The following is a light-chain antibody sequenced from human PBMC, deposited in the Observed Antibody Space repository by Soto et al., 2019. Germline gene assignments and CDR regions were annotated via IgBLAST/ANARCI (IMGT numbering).Light chain of an antibody. J-gene: IGKJ1*01. Sequence: DIQMTQSPSTLSASVGDRVTITCRASQSISGWLAWYQQKPGKAPNLLIYRASNLEGGVTSRFSGSGSGTEFPLTISRLQPDDFATYYCQRYNSCPWTFGQGTKVEIK. CDR2: RAS. CDR3: QRYNSCPWT. V-gene: IGKV1-5*03. CDR1: QSISGW.